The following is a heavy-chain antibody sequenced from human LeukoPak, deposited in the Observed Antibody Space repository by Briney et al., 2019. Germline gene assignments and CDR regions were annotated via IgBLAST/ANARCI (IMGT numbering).Heavy chain of an antibody. CDR2: IRYDGSNK. D-gene: IGHD3-10*01. J-gene: IGHJ5*02. CDR1: GFTFSSYG. V-gene: IGHV3-30*02. CDR3: AKVRLDGRFGELT. Sequence: PGGSLRLSCAASGFTFSSYGMHWVRQAPGKGLEWVAFIRYDGSNKYYADSVKGRFTISRDNSKNTLYLQMNSLRAEGTAVYYCAKVRLDGRFGELTWGQGTLVTVSS.